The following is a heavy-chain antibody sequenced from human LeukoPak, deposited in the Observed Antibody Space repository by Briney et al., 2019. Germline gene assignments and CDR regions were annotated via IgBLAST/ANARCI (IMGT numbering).Heavy chain of an antibody. CDR1: GGSISSGDYY. V-gene: IGHV4-30-4*01. Sequence: SRTLSLTCPVSGGSISSGDYYWSWIRQPPGKGLEWIGYIYYSGSTYYNPSLKSRVTISVDTSKNQFSLKLSSVTAADTAVYYCARGGDVVVPVAPTLGFDLWGQGTLVTVSS. J-gene: IGHJ5*02. D-gene: IGHD2-2*01. CDR3: ARGGDVVVPVAPTLGFDL. CDR2: IYYSGST.